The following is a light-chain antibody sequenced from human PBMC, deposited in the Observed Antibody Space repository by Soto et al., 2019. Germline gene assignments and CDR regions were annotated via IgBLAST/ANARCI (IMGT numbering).Light chain of an antibody. V-gene: IGKV3-11*01. Sequence: EIVFTQSPATLSLSPGERSTLSCRASQSVSSYLAWYQQKPGQAPRLLIYDASNRATGIPARFSGSGSGTDFTLTISSLEPEGFAVYYCQQRSNWPPSITFGQGTRLEIK. CDR3: QQRSNWPPSIT. J-gene: IGKJ5*01. CDR2: DAS. CDR1: QSVSSY.